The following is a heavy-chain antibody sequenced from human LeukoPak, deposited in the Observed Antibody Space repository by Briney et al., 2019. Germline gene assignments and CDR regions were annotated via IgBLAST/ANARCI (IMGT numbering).Heavy chain of an antibody. CDR3: ARRSGYSSSWYRDY. D-gene: IGHD6-13*01. Sequence: SETLSLTCTVSGGSISSSSYYWGWIRQPPGKGLEWIGSIYYSGSTYYNPSLKSRVTISVDTSKNQFSLKLSSVTAADTAVYYCARRSGYSSSWYRDYRGQGTLVTVSS. J-gene: IGHJ4*02. CDR2: IYYSGST. CDR1: GGSISSSSYY. V-gene: IGHV4-39*01.